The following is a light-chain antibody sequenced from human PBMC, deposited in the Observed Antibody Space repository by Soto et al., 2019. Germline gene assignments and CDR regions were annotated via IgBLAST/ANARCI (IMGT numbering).Light chain of an antibody. CDR1: SGHSSYI. J-gene: IGLJ3*02. CDR3: ETWDSNIWV. CDR2: LEGSGSY. V-gene: IGLV4-60*02. Sequence: QSVLTQSSSASAYLGSSVKLTCTLSSGHSSYIIAWHQQQPGKAPRYLMKLEGSGSYNKGSGVPDRFSGSSSGADRYLTISNLRFEDEADYYCETWDSNIWVFGGGTKVTVL.